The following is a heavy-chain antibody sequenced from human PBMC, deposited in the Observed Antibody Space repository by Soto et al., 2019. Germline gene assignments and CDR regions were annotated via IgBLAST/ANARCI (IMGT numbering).Heavy chain of an antibody. D-gene: IGHD1-1*01. CDR1: GVSINSGGYY. Sequence: SETLSLTCSVSGVSINSGGYYWSWIRHHPGKGLEWIGYIYYTGHTFYNPSLKSRVAMSLDTSKNQFSLKLSSVTAADTAVYYCARGSQLERDALDIWGQETMVTVS. J-gene: IGHJ3*02. V-gene: IGHV4-31*03. CDR2: IYYTGHT. CDR3: ARGSQLERDALDI.